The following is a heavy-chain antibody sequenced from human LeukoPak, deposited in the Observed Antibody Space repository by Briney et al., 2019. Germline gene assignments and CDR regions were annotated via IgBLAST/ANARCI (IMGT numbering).Heavy chain of an antibody. Sequence: GGSLRLSCAASGFTFSSYSINWVRQAPGKGLEWVSSISSSSTYIYYADLVKGRFTISRDNAKNSLYLQMNSLRAEDTAVYYCARDRGRYYDILTGRANHNYFDYWGQGTLVTVSS. CDR3: ARDRGRYYDILTGRANHNYFDY. CDR1: GFTFSSYS. CDR2: ISSSSTYI. V-gene: IGHV3-21*01. D-gene: IGHD3-9*01. J-gene: IGHJ4*02.